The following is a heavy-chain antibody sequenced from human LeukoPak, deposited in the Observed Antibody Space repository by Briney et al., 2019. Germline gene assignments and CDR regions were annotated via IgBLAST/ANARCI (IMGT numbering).Heavy chain of an antibody. Sequence: VASVKVSCKASGGTFSSYAISWVRQAPGQGLEWMGRIIPILGIANYAQKFQGRVTITADESTSTVYMELSSLGSEDTAVYYCARPCRYCSSNNQMYYLDHWGQGTLVTVSS. J-gene: IGHJ4*02. V-gene: IGHV1-69*04. CDR2: IIPILGIA. D-gene: IGHD2-2*01. CDR1: GGTFSSYA. CDR3: ARPCRYCSSNNQMYYLDH.